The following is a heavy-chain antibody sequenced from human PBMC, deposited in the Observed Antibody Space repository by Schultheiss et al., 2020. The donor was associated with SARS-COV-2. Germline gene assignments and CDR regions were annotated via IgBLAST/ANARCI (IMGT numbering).Heavy chain of an antibody. D-gene: IGHD3-10*01. Sequence: SETLSLTCAVSGGSISSSNWWSWVRQPPGKGLEWIGEIYHSGSTNYNPSLKSRVTISVDRSKNQFSLKLISVTAADTAVYYCARDGSYYGSGKKYGLAVWGQGTTVTVSS. V-gene: IGHV4-4*02. CDR3: ARDGSYYGSGKKYGLAV. CDR2: IYHSGST. CDR1: GGSISSSNW. J-gene: IGHJ6*02.